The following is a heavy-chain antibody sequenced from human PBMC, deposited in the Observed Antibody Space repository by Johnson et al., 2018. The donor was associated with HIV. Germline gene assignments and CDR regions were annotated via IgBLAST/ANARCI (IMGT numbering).Heavy chain of an antibody. CDR2: IRYDGDIT. CDR3: AKGHSSGYPKDAFDL. Sequence: QMQLVESGGGVVQPGGSLRLSCAASGFIFNNFGMHWVRQAPGKGLEWVAFIRYDGDITYYLDSVKGRFTISRDNSKNTLYLQMNSLRTEDTAMYYCAKGHSSGYPKDAFDLWGRGTIVTVSS. CDR1: GFIFNNFG. J-gene: IGHJ3*01. V-gene: IGHV3-30*02. D-gene: IGHD5-12*01.